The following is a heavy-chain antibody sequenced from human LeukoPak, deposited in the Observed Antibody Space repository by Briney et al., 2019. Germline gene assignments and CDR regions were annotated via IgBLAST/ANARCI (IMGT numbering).Heavy chain of an antibody. Sequence: GASVKVSCKASGGTFSRYAISWVRQAPGQGLEWMGGYIPMFGTANYAQNFQIRVTITADESTSTFSMEVSSLRPEDTAVYFCAGASSKWELSFWGQGTLVTVSS. CDR1: GGTFSRYA. CDR2: YIPMFGTA. D-gene: IGHD1-26*01. V-gene: IGHV1-69*13. CDR3: AGASSKWELSF. J-gene: IGHJ4*02.